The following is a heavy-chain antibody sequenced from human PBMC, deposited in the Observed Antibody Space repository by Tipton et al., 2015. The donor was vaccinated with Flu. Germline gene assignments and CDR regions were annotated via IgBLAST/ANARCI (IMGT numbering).Heavy chain of an antibody. J-gene: IGHJ4*02. CDR1: GGSISTYY. D-gene: IGHD6-19*01. CDR3: ARAPYADYHNSGSSFHY. Sequence: TLSLTCTASGGSISTYYWSWIRQPPGKGLEWIGFINYNGGTDYNPSLKSRVTISVDTSKNQFSLRLSSVTAADTAVHYCARAPYADYHNSGSSFHYWGQQTLVTVSS. CDR2: INYNGGT. V-gene: IGHV4-59*01.